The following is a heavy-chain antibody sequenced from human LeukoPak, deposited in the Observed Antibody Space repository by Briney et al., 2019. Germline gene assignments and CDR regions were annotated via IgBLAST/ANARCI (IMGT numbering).Heavy chain of an antibody. D-gene: IGHD1-1*01. J-gene: IGHJ5*02. CDR3: ARDLEKIRLDP. CDR1: GYTFTGYY. V-gene: IGHV1-2*02. CDR2: INPNSGGT. Sequence: ASVKVSCKTYGYTFTGYYMHWVRQAPGQGLEWMGWINPNSGGTNYAQKFQGRVTMTRDTFISTAYMELSRLRSDDTAVYYCARDLEKIRLDPWGQGTLVTVSS.